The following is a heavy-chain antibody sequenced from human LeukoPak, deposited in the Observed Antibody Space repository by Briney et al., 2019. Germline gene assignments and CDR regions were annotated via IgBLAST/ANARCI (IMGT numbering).Heavy chain of an antibody. CDR1: GYTFTSYG. Sequence: ASVKVSCKASGYTFTSYGISWVRQAPGQGLEWMGWISAYNGNINYAQKLQGRVTMTTDTSTNTAYMELRSLRSDDTAVYYCARAYSRGSGGKYNYYGMDVWGQGTTVTVSS. CDR3: ARAYSRGSGGKYNYYGMDV. J-gene: IGHJ6*02. D-gene: IGHD2-15*01. CDR2: ISAYNGNI. V-gene: IGHV1-18*01.